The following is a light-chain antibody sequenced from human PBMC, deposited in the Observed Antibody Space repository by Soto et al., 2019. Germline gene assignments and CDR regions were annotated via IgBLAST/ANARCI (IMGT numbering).Light chain of an antibody. CDR2: SNN. V-gene: IGLV1-44*01. J-gene: IGLJ2*01. CDR3: AAWDDSLNGYVV. CDR1: SSNIGSNT. Sequence: QSVLTQPPSAYGTPGQRVPISCSGSSSNIGSNTVNWYQQLPGTTPKLLIYSNNQRPSGVPDRLSGYKSGTSASLAISGRQSDDEADYYCAAWDDSLNGYVVLGGGTKVPVL.